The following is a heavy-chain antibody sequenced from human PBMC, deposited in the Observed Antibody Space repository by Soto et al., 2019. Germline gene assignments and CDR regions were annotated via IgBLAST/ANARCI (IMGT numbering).Heavy chain of an antibody. CDR3: ARGLRFLEWLLNWFAP. Sequence: SETLSLTCAVYGGSFSGYYWSLIRQPPGKGLEWIGEINHSGSTNYNPSLKSRVTISVDTSKNQFSLKLSSVTAADTAVYYCARGLRFLEWLLNWFAPWGQGPLVTVSS. CDR1: GGSFSGYY. V-gene: IGHV4-34*01. D-gene: IGHD3-3*01. J-gene: IGHJ5*02. CDR2: INHSGST.